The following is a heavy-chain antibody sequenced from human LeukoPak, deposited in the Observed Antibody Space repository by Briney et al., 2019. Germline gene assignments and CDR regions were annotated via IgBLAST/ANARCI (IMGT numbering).Heavy chain of an antibody. CDR1: GLTFDDYA. CDR3: AKEKRSGGSCYDY. Sequence: PGGSLRLSCAASGLTFDDYAMHWVRQAPGKGLEWVSGISWNSGSIGYADSVKGRFTISRDNAKNSLYLQMNSLRAEDTALYYCAKEKRSGGSCYDYWGQGTLVTVSS. J-gene: IGHJ4*02. V-gene: IGHV3-9*01. D-gene: IGHD2-15*01. CDR2: ISWNSGSI.